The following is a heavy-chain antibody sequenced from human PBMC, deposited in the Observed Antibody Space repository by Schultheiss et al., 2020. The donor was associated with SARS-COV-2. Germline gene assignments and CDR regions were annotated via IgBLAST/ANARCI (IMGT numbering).Heavy chain of an antibody. D-gene: IGHD1-7*01. J-gene: IGHJ1*01. Sequence: SETLSLTCDVYGRSFSGYYWSWIRQPPGKGLEWIGSIYHSGSTYYNPSLKSRVTISVDTSKNQFSLKLRSETAADTAVYYCARVTSGTTFQHWGQGTLVTVSS. CDR3: ARVTSGTTFQH. CDR2: IYHSGST. V-gene: IGHV4-34*01. CDR1: GRSFSGYY.